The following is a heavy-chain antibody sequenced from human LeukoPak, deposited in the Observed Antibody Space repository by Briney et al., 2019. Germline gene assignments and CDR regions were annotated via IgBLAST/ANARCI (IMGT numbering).Heavy chain of an antibody. CDR3: ARGEGRDSGGWSNFDY. CDR2: TYYRSKWYN. D-gene: IGHD6-19*01. V-gene: IGHV6-1*01. CDR1: GDSVSSNSAA. Sequence: SQTLSLTCAISGDSVSSNSAAWNWIRQSPSRGLEWLGRTYYRSKWYNDYAISVKSRITINPDTSKNQFSLQLNSVTPEDTAVYYCARGEGRDSGGWSNFDYWGQGTLVTVSS. J-gene: IGHJ4*02.